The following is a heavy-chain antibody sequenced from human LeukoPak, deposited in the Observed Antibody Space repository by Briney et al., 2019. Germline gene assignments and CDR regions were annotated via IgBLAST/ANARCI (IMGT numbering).Heavy chain of an antibody. J-gene: IGHJ4*02. D-gene: IGHD3-22*01. V-gene: IGHV4-61*01. CDR1: GGSISSSSYY. CDR2: IYYSGST. CDR3: ARDGRGYYDSSGHYPLF. Sequence: SETLSLTCTVSGGSISSSSYYWSWIRQPPGKGLEWIGYIYYSGSTNYNPSLKSRVTISVDTSKNQFSLKLSSVTAADTAVYYCARDGRGYYDSSGHYPLFWGQGTLVTVSS.